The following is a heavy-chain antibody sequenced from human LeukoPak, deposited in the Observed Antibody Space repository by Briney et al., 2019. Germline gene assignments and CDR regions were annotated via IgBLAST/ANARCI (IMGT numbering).Heavy chain of an antibody. J-gene: IGHJ3*02. D-gene: IGHD5-18*01. CDR3: AREWRARYSYGRPAFDI. CDR1: GFTFSSYA. CDR2: ISYDGSNK. V-gene: IGHV3-30*04. Sequence: PGESLRLSCAASGFTFSSYAMHWVRQAPGKGLEWMAVISYDGSNKYYADSVKGRFTISRDNSKNTLYLQMNSLRAEDTAVYYCAREWRARYSYGRPAFDIWGQGTMVTVSS.